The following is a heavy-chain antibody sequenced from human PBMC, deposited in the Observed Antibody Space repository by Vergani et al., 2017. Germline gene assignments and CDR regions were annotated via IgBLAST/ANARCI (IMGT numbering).Heavy chain of an antibody. Sequence: QLHLQESGPGLVKPSETLSLTCTVSGGSFSTGGQSWTWLRQSAGKGLEWIGSLSTTGGATHASHNPSLKSRVSISVDTSKCQFSLRLTSVTAADSAIYYCAGDTHSWQRADRWGQGLLVSVSS. CDR2: LSTTGGA. D-gene: IGHD6-13*01. CDR1: GGSFSTGGQS. J-gene: IGHJ5*02. CDR3: AGDTHSWQRADR. V-gene: IGHV4-61*10.